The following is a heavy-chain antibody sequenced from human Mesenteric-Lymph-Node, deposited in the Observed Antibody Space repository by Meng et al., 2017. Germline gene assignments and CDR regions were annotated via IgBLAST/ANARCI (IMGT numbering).Heavy chain of an antibody. CDR1: GFTFSSYS. CDR3: ASSIAVATLGY. J-gene: IGHJ4*02. Sequence: GGSLRLSCAASGFTFSSYSMNWVRQAPGKGLEWVSVIYSGGSTYYADSVKGRFTISRHNSKNTLYLQMNSLRAEDTAVYYCASSIAVATLGYWGQGTLVTVSS. D-gene: IGHD6-19*01. V-gene: IGHV3-53*04. CDR2: IYSGGST.